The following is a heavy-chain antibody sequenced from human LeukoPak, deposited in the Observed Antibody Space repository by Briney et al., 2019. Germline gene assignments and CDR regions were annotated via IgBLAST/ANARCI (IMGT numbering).Heavy chain of an antibody. CDR3: ARHYYDSSGYYGYYYYYGMDV. J-gene: IGHJ6*02. D-gene: IGHD3-22*01. Sequence: SETLSLTCTVSGGSISTSSYYWDWIRQPPGKGLEWIGSNYYSGNPNYNPSLKSRVTISVDTSKNQFSLKLSSVTAADTAVYYCARHYYDSSGYYGYYYYYGMDVWGQGTTVTVSS. CDR1: GGSISTSSYY. V-gene: IGHV4-39*01. CDR2: NYYSGNP.